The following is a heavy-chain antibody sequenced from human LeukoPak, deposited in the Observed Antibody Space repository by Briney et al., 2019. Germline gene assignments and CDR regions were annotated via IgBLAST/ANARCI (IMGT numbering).Heavy chain of an antibody. CDR3: ALGSGWPLGEY. Sequence: QSGGSLRLSCAASGFTFSSYGMHWVRQAPGKGLEWVAVISYDGSNKYYADSVKGRFTISRDNSKNTLYLQMNSLRAEDTAVYYCALGSGWPLGEYWGQGTLVTVSS. CDR1: GFTFSSYG. J-gene: IGHJ4*02. CDR2: ISYDGSNK. V-gene: IGHV3-30*03. D-gene: IGHD6-19*01.